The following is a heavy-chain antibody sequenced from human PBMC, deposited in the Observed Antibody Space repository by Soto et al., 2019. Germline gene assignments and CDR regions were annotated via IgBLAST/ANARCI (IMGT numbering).Heavy chain of an antibody. D-gene: IGHD6-6*01. CDR1: GYSFASYW. J-gene: IGHJ6*02. CDR2: IYPGDSDT. CDR3: ARTRSFTLGFYYDGMDV. V-gene: IGHV5-51*01. Sequence: PGESLKISCQGSGYSFASYWIGWVRQMPGKDLEWMGIIYPGDSDTRYSPSFQGQVTISAGKSLRTAYLQWTSLKASDTALYYCARTRSFTLGFYYDGMDVWGQGTTVTVSS.